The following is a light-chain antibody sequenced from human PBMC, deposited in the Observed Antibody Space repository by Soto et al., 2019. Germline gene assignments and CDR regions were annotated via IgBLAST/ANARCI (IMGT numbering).Light chain of an antibody. CDR1: QGISNY. CDR3: QNYNSAPRT. J-gene: IGKJ1*01. Sequence: DIQMTQSPSSLSASVGDRVTITCRASQGISNYLAWYQQKPGKVPKLLIYAASTLQSEVPSRFSGSGSGTHFTLTISILQPKDVATYYCQNYNSAPRTFGQGTKLEIK. CDR2: AAS. V-gene: IGKV1-27*01.